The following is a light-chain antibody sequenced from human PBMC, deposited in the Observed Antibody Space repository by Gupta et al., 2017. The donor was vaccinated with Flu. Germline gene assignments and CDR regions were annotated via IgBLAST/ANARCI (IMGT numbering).Light chain of an antibody. Sequence: QSALTHPRSVSGSPGQSVTISCTGTSSDGGGYNSVSWYQQLPGKAPKLMIYDVNQRPAEVPDRFSGSKSGNTAALTISGLQAEDEDDYYCCSYAATYWVLGGGTKLTVL. J-gene: IGLJ3*02. CDR1: SSDGGGYNS. CDR2: DVN. CDR3: CSYAATYWV. V-gene: IGLV2-11*01.